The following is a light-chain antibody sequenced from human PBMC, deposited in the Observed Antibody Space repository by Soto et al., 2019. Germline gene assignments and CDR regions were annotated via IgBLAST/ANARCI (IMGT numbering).Light chain of an antibody. Sequence: DIQITQSPSTLSASVGDRVTITCRASQSISSWLAWYQQKPGKAPKLLIYDASSLESGVPSRFSGSGSGTEFTLTISSLQPDDFATYYCQQYTSYTFGQGTKLEIK. J-gene: IGKJ2*01. V-gene: IGKV1-5*01. CDR2: DAS. CDR3: QQYTSYT. CDR1: QSISSW.